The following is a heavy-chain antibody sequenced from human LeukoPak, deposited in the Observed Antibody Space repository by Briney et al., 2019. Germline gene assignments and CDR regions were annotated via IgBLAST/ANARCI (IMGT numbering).Heavy chain of an antibody. J-gene: IGHJ4*02. CDR2: IKQDGSEK. V-gene: IGHV3-7*01. D-gene: IGHD3-3*01. CDR1: GFTFSSYW. CDR3: AREYYDFWSGYSDY. Sequence: GGSLRPSCAASGFTFSSYWMSWVRQAPGKGLEWVANIKQDGSEKYYVDSVKGRFTISRDNAKNSLYLQMNSLRAEDTAVYYCAREYYDFWSGYSDYWGQGTLVTVSS.